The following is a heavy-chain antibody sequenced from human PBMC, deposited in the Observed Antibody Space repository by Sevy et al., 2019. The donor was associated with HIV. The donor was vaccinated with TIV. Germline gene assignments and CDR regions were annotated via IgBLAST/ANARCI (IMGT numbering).Heavy chain of an antibody. Sequence: GGSLRLSCAASGFTFSSYAMHWVRQAPGKGLEWVAVISYDGSNKYYADSVKGRFTIYRDNSKNTLYLQMNSLRAEDTAVYYCARRFGGYSDAFDIWGQGTMVTVSS. CDR1: GFTFSSYA. CDR2: ISYDGSNK. J-gene: IGHJ3*02. V-gene: IGHV3-30-3*01. CDR3: ARRFGGYSDAFDI. D-gene: IGHD3-10*01.